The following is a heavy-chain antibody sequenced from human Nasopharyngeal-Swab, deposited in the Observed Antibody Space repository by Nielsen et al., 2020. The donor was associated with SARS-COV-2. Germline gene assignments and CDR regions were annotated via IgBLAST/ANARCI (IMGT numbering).Heavy chain of an antibody. D-gene: IGHD3-22*01. Sequence: GSLRLSCAVSGYSISSGYYWGWIRQPPGKGLEWIGSIYHSGSTHYNPSLKSRVTISVDTSKNQFSLKLSSVTAADTAVYYCARLGRSMIVVVIRPGYFDLWGRGTLVTVSS. CDR1: GYSISSGYY. V-gene: IGHV4-38-2*01. CDR2: IYHSGST. CDR3: ARLGRSMIVVVIRPGYFDL. J-gene: IGHJ2*01.